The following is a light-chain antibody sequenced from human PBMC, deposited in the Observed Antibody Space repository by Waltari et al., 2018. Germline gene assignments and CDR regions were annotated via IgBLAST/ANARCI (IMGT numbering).Light chain of an antibody. CDR1: SSDVGYYNL. Sequence: QSALTQPASVSGSPGQSITISCTGTSSDVGYYNLVSWYQQHPGKDPNPIIYEVNKWPSGLSNRLSGSKSCKTATLTISGLQTEDEADYYCCSYTGSSGIFGGGTKLTVL. J-gene: IGLJ2*01. CDR3: CSYTGSSGI. CDR2: EVN. V-gene: IGLV2-23*02.